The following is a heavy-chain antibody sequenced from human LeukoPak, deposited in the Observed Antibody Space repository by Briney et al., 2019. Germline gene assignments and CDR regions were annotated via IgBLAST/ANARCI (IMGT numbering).Heavy chain of an antibody. CDR1: AFTFSTYW. V-gene: IGHV3-7*01. D-gene: IGHD3-3*01. CDR3: ANNLGAQQFDY. CDR2: INLDASVK. J-gene: IGHJ4*02. Sequence: RAGVSLRLSCAAPAFTFSTYWMVWVRHSPGKGREGVDNINLDASVKNYMDSVKGRFHLSRDNTKNSLYLEMHSLRPEDRAVSYCANNLGAQQFDYCGQGTLVTVSS.